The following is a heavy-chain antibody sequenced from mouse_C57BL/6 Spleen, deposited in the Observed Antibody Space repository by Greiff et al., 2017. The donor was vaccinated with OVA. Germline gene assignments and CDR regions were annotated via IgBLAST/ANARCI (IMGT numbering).Heavy chain of an antibody. CDR2: IYPGSGST. CDR3: ARCGITTVVATDYDMDY. D-gene: IGHD1-1*01. J-gene: IGHJ4*01. CDR1: GYTFTSYW. Sequence: QVQLQQPGAELVKPGASVKMSCKASGYTFTSYWITWVKQRPGQGLEWIGDIYPGSGSTNYNEKFKSKATLTVDTSSSTAYMQLSSLTSEDSAVYYWARCGITTVVATDYDMDYWGQGTSVTVSS. V-gene: IGHV1-55*01.